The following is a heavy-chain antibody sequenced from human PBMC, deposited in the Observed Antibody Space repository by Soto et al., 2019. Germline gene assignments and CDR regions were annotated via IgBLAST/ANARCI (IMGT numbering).Heavy chain of an antibody. CDR2: ISGSGGST. CDR1: GFTFSSYA. D-gene: IGHD6-6*01. J-gene: IGHJ6*03. CDR3: AKDSYSSSWYYYYYMDV. V-gene: IGHV3-23*01. Sequence: GGSLRLSCAASGFTFSSYAMSWARQAPGKGLEWVSAISGSGGSTYYADSVKGRFTISRDNSKNTLYLQMNSLRAEDTAVYYCAKDSYSSSWYYYYYMDVWGKGTTVTVSS.